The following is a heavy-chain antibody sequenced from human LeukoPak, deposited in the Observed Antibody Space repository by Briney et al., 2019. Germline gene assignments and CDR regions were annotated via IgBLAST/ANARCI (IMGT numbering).Heavy chain of an antibody. CDR2: ISGRDGST. D-gene: IGHD3-22*01. CDR1: GFTFSSYA. J-gene: IGHJ4*02. Sequence: GGSLTLPCSASGFTFSSYAMSWLRHAPGKGREWVSSISGRDGSTYYADSVKGRLTISRDNSKNTLYLQMNSLRAQDMAVYYCATNNYYDSSGYYSIDYWGQGTVVTVSS. V-gene: IGHV3-23*01. CDR3: ATNNYYDSSGYYSIDY.